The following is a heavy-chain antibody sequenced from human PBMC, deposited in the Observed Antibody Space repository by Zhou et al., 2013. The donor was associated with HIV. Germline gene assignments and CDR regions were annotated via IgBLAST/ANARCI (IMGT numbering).Heavy chain of an antibody. Sequence: QVQLVQSGAEVKKPGASVKVSCKASGYTFTGFYIHWVRQAPGQGLEWMGGFIPIAGTVKYAQKFQGRVTITTDEFTSTAYMELSSLRSDDTALYYCARPDSSSYFVDAFDIWGQGTKVIVSS. V-gene: IGHV1-69*01. CDR3: ARPDSSSYFVDAFDI. CDR1: GYTFTGFY. CDR2: FIPIAGTV. J-gene: IGHJ3*02. D-gene: IGHD3-22*01.